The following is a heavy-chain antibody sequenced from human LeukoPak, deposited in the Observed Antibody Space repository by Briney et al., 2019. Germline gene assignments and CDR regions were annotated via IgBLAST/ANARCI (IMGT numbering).Heavy chain of an antibody. V-gene: IGHV4-34*01. Sequence: PSETLSLTCAVYGGSFSGYYWSWIRQPPGKGLEWIGEINHSGSTNYNPSLKSRVTISVDKSKNQFSLKLSSVTAADTAVYYCARVGRWVFETGSSLPSIYYYYYMDVWGKGTTVTVSS. CDR3: ARVGRWVFETGSSLPSIYYYYYMDV. CDR1: GGSFSGYY. J-gene: IGHJ6*03. D-gene: IGHD6-6*01. CDR2: INHSGST.